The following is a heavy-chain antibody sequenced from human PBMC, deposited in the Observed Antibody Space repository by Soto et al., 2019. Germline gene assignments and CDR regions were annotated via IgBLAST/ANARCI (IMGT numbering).Heavy chain of an antibody. D-gene: IGHD5-18*01. CDR1: GFTVSSNY. J-gene: IGHJ6*02. V-gene: IGHV3-53*01. Sequence: EVQLVESGGGLIQPGGSLRLSCAASGFTVSSNYMSWVRQAPGKGLEWVSVIYSGGSTYYADSVKGRFTISRDNSKNTLYLQMNSLRAEDTAVYYCASGPVDTAMREYYGMDVWGQGTTVTVSS. CDR3: ASGPVDTAMREYYGMDV. CDR2: IYSGGST.